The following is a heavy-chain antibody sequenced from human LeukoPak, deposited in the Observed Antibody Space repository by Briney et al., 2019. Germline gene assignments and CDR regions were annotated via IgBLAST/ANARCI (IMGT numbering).Heavy chain of an antibody. J-gene: IGHJ3*02. V-gene: IGHV3-15*01. Sequence: PGGSLRLSCAASGFTFSNAWMSWVRQAPGKGLEWVGRIKSKTDGGTTDYAAPVKGRFTISRDDSKNTLYLQMNSLKTEDTAVYYCTTALYCSSTSCYISFDIWGQGTMVTVSS. CDR1: GFTFSNAW. CDR3: TTALYCSSTSCYISFDI. CDR2: IKSKTDGGTT. D-gene: IGHD2-2*02.